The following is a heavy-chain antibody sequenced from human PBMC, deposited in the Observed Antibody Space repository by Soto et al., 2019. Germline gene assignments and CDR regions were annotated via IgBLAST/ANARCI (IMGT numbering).Heavy chain of an antibody. Sequence: EVQLVESGEGLVQPGGSLRLSCAASGFTISGNAMNWVRQAPGRGLEWVSYISSSSTNIHYADSVRGRFTISRDNAKNSLYLQMNSLRDEDTAVYRCARDLSWGSKWYYYMDVWGKGTTVTVSS. J-gene: IGHJ6*03. CDR2: ISSSSTNI. CDR1: GFTISGNA. V-gene: IGHV3-48*02. CDR3: ARDLSWGSKWYYYMDV. D-gene: IGHD3-16*01.